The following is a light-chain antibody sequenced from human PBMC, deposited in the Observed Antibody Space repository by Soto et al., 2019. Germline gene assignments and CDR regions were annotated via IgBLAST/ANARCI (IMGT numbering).Light chain of an antibody. V-gene: IGKV3-11*01. Sequence: EIVLTQSPATLSLSPGERATLSCRASQSVNSYLAWYQQRPGQAPRLLIHYASSRATGIPARFSGSGSGTDFTLTISSLEPEDFAVYYCQQRTNWPTSTFGQGTRLEIK. CDR1: QSVNSY. CDR3: QQRTNWPTST. CDR2: YAS. J-gene: IGKJ5*01.